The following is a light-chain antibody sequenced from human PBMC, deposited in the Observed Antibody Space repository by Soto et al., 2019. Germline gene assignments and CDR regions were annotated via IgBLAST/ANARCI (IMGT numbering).Light chain of an antibody. CDR3: HQQRT. CDR2: DAS. Sequence: DIQMTQSPSTLSASVGDRVTITCRASQSVPSWLAWYQQKPGKAPKLLIYDASSLESGVPTRFSGSGSGTEFTLTISSLQPDDFATYYCHQQRTFGQGTKVEIK. CDR1: QSVPSW. J-gene: IGKJ1*01. V-gene: IGKV1-5*01.